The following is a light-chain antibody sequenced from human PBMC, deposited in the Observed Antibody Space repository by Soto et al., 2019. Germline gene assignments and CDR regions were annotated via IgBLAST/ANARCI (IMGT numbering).Light chain of an antibody. CDR3: QQYTSYPWT. J-gene: IGKJ1*01. Sequence: DIHLTQSPSTLSGSLLYGVTITGRASQTISSWLAWYQQKPGKAPKLLIYKASTLKSGVPSRFSGSGSGTEFTLTISSLQPDDFATYYCQQYTSYPWTFGQGTKVDI. CDR2: KAS. CDR1: QTISSW. V-gene: IGKV1-5*03.